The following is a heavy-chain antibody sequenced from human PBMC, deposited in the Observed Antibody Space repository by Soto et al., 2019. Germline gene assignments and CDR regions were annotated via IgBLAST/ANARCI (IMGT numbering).Heavy chain of an antibody. V-gene: IGHV3-21*01. Sequence: VVSLRISCAASGFTFSSYSMNWVRQAPGKGLEWVSSISSSSSYIYYADSVKGRFTISRDNAKNSLYLQMNSLRAEDTAVYYCARASVVVAASWFDPWGQGTLVTVSS. D-gene: IGHD2-15*01. CDR2: ISSSSSYI. CDR1: GFTFSSYS. CDR3: ARASVVVAASWFDP. J-gene: IGHJ5*02.